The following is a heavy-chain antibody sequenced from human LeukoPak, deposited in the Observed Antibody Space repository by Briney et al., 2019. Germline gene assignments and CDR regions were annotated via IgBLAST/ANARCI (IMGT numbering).Heavy chain of an antibody. CDR1: GASISSSHW. Sequence: PSETLSLTCAVSGASISSSHWWSWVRQSPGTGLEWIGNTYHSDYTNYNPSLKSRVTISVDTSKNQFSLKLTSVTAADTAVYYCARRHYYGPGSYRYFDYWDQGTLVTVSS. D-gene: IGHD3-10*01. J-gene: IGHJ4*02. CDR2: TYHSDYT. V-gene: IGHV4-4*02. CDR3: ARRHYYGPGSYRYFDY.